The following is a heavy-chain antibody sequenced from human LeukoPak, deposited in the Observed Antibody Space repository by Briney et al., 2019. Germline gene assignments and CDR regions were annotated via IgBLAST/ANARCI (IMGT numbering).Heavy chain of an antibody. D-gene: IGHD6-13*01. CDR2: IKQDGSEN. V-gene: IGHV3-7*01. J-gene: IGHJ4*02. CDR1: GFTFSSYW. CDR3: ARGLQSIAADEYYFDY. Sequence: GGSLRLSCAASGFTFSSYWMSWVRQAPGKGLEWVANIKQDGSENYYVDSAKGRFTISRDNAKNSLYLQMNSLRAEDTAVYYCARGLQSIAADEYYFDYWGQGTLVTVSS.